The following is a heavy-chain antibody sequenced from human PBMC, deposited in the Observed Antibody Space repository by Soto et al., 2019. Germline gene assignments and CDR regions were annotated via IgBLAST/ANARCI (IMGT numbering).Heavy chain of an antibody. V-gene: IGHV4-30-4*01. D-gene: IGHD2-21*02. CDR3: ASLVVVTAIDYWYFDL. Sequence: SETLSLTCTVSGGSISSGDYYWSWIRRPPGKGLEWIGYIYYSGSTYYNPSLKSRVTISVDTSKNQFSLKLSSVTAADTAVYYCASLVVVTAIDYWYFDLWGRGTLVTVSS. J-gene: IGHJ2*01. CDR2: IYYSGST. CDR1: GGSISSGDYY.